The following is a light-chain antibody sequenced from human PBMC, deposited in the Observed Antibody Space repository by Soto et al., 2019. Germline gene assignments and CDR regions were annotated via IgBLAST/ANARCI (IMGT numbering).Light chain of an antibody. J-gene: IGKJ1*01. Sequence: DIQMTQSPSTLSASVGDRVTITCRSSQSISSWLAWYQQKPGKAPTLLIYDASSLESGVPSRFSGGGSGTEFTLTISSLQPDDFATYYSQQYNSYPQTFGQGTKVEIK. V-gene: IGKV1-5*01. CDR3: QQYNSYPQT. CDR1: QSISSW. CDR2: DAS.